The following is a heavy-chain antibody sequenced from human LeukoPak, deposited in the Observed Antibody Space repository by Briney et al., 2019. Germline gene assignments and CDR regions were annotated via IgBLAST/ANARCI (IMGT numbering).Heavy chain of an antibody. CDR1: GFTFSSYA. Sequence: GGSLRLSCAASGFTFSSYAMSWVRQAPGKGLEWVSAISGSGGSTYYADSVKGRFTISRDNSKNALYLQMNSVRAEDTAVYYCAKDGNDYGYMDVWGKGTTVTVSS. V-gene: IGHV3-23*01. J-gene: IGHJ6*03. CDR3: AKDGNDYGYMDV. D-gene: IGHD1-26*01. CDR2: ISGSGGST.